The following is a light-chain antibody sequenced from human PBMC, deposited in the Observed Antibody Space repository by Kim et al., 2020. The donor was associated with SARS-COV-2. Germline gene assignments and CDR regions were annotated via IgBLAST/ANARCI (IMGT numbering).Light chain of an antibody. CDR2: AND. CDR1: NSNIGANT. V-gene: IGLV1-44*01. J-gene: IGLJ3*02. CDR3: ATWDDSLNAWV. Sequence: GQRVTIACSGGNSNIGANTVNWYQQFQGTAPKLLIYANDRRPSGVPDRFSVSQSGTSASLAISGLQSEDEADYYCATWDDSLNAWVFGGGTQLTVL.